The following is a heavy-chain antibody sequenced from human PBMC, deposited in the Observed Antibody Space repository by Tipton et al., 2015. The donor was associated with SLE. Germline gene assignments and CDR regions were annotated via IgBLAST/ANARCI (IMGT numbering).Heavy chain of an antibody. Sequence: VKPSQTLSLTCAISGDSVSSNSATWNWIRQSPSRGLEWPGRTYYRSKWHNNYAVFVKSRITFNADTSKNQVSLHLHSVTPEDTAVYYCARATGTATVVTPNWFGPWGQGTQVTVSS. CDR1: GDSVSSNSAT. CDR2: TYYRSKWHN. D-gene: IGHD4-23*01. J-gene: IGHJ5*02. CDR3: ARATGTATVVTPNWFGP. V-gene: IGHV6-1*01.